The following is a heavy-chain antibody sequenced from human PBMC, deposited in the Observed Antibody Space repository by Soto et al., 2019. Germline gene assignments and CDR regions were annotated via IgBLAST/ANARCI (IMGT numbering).Heavy chain of an antibody. CDR3: VSRLPSWVFDY. D-gene: IGHD3-16*01. V-gene: IGHV3-53*01. Sequence: GGSLRLPCLASGIIVTTTYMYWVRQAPGKGLEWVSVIYSGGDIHYAASVKGRFTISRHTSEKTVHLQMNNLRAEDRAVSFTVSRLPSWVFDYWGQGALVTVYS. J-gene: IGHJ4*01. CDR2: IYSGGDI. CDR1: GIIVTTTY.